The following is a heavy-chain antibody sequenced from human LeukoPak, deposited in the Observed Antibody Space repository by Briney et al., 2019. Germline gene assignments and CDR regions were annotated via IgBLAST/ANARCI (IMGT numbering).Heavy chain of an antibody. CDR1: GGSISSYY. D-gene: IGHD3-10*01. Sequence: SETLSFTCTVSGGSISSYYWSWIRQPPGKGLEWIGYIYYSGSTNYNPSLKSRVTISVDTSKKQFSQKLSSVSAADAAVYYCATDSALDGMDVWGEGTTVTVSS. J-gene: IGHJ6*04. CDR3: ATDSALDGMDV. CDR2: IYYSGST. V-gene: IGHV4-59*01.